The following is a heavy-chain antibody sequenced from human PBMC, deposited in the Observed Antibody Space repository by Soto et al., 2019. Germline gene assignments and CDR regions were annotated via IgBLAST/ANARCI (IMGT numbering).Heavy chain of an antibody. CDR2: FDPEDGET. J-gene: IGHJ6*02. V-gene: IGHV1-24*01. CDR3: ATEGPAAARPGRYGMDV. Sequence: QVQLVQPGAEVKKPGASVKVSCKVSGYTLTELSMHWVRQAPGKGLEWMGGFDPEDGETIYAQKFQGRVTMTEDTSTDTAYMELSSLRSEDTAVCYCATEGPAAARPGRYGMDVWGQGTTVTVSS. D-gene: IGHD6-6*01. CDR1: GYTLTELS.